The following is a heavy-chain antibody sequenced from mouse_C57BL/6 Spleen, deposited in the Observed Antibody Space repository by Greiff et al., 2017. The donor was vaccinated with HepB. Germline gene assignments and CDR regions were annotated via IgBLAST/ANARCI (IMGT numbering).Heavy chain of an antibody. CDR3: ARGGAQFLYAMDY. V-gene: IGHV1-4*01. Sequence: VQLQQSGAELARPGASVKMSCKASGYTFTSYTMHWVKQRPGQGLEWIGYINPSSGYTKYNQKFKDKATLTADKSSSTAYMQLSSLTSEDSAVYYCARGGAQFLYAMDYWGQGTSVTVSS. CDR1: GYTFTSYT. J-gene: IGHJ4*01. CDR2: INPSSGYT.